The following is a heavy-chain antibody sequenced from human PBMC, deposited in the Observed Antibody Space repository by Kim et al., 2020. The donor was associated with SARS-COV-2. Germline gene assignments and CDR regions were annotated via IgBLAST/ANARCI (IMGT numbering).Heavy chain of an antibody. CDR1: GFTFSSYG. CDR3: AKEEQWLVVYYYGMDV. CDR2: ISYDGSNK. J-gene: IGHJ6*01. V-gene: IGHV3-30*18. D-gene: IGHD6-19*01. Sequence: GGSLRLSCAASGFTFSSYGMHWVRQAPGKGLEWVAVISYDGSNKYYADSVKGRFTISRDNSKNTLYLQMNSLRAEDTAVYYCAKEEQWLVVYYYGMDVWG.